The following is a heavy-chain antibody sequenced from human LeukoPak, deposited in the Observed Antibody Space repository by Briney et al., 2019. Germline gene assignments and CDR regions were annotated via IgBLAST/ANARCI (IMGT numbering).Heavy chain of an antibody. V-gene: IGHV4-34*01. CDR1: GGSFSGYY. Sequence: PSETLSLTCAVYGGSFSGYYWSWIRQPPGKGLEWLGEINHSGSTNYNPSLKSRVTISVDTSKNQFSLKLSSVTAADTAVYYCARPTYDYVWGSYHFDYWGQGTLVTVSS. CDR3: ARPTYDYVWGSYHFDY. D-gene: IGHD3-16*02. CDR2: INHSGST. J-gene: IGHJ4*02.